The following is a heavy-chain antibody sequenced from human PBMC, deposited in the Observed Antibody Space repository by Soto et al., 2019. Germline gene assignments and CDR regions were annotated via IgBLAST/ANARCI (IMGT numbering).Heavy chain of an antibody. D-gene: IGHD2-8*01. CDR3: AKGSPNPYAIGYGMDV. CDR2: ISYDGSNK. J-gene: IGHJ6*02. CDR1: GFTFSSYG. Sequence: PGGSLRLSCAASGFTFSSYGQHWVRQAPGKWLEWVAVISYDGSNKYYADSVKGRFTISRDNSKNTLYLQMNSLRAEDTAVYYCAKGSPNPYAIGYGMDVWGQGTTVTVSS. V-gene: IGHV3-30*18.